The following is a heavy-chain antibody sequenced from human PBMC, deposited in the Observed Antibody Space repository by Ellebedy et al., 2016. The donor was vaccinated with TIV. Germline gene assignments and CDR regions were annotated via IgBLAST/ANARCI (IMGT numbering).Heavy chain of an antibody. V-gene: IGHV4-30-2*01. CDR2: IYHSGSA. D-gene: IGHD3-16*01. Sequence: SETLSLXCAVSGGSISSSGYSWSWIRQPPGKGLEWVGYIYHSGSASYNPSLKSRVTISVDRSKKQFSLKLSSVTGADTAVYYSAREVWGHWYFDLWGRGTLVTVSS. CDR1: GGSISSSGYS. J-gene: IGHJ2*01. CDR3: AREVWGHWYFDL.